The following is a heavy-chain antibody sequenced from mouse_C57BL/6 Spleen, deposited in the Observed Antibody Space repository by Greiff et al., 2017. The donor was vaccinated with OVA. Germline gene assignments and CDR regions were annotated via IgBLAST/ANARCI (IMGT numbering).Heavy chain of an antibody. J-gene: IGHJ3*01. CDR3: ATPFYDGYYEGFAY. V-gene: IGHV1-18*01. CDR2: INPNNGGT. CDR1: GYTFTDYN. Sequence: EVQLQQSGPELVKPGASVKIPCKASGYTFTDYNMDWVKQSHGKSLEWIGDINPNNGGTIYNQKFKGKATLTVDKSSSTAYMELRSLTSEDTAVYYCATPFYDGYYEGFAYWGQGTLVTVSA. D-gene: IGHD2-3*01.